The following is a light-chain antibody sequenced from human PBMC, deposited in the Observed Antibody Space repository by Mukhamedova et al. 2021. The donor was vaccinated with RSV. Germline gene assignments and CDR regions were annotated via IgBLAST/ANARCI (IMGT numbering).Light chain of an antibody. V-gene: IGLV3-9*01. CDR2: RDT. J-gene: IGLJ2*01. CDR3: QLWDISTVV. Sequence: GGSDIGSKNVHWYQQKPGQAPVLVIHRDTKRPSEIPERFSGSNSGNTATLTISGAQGGDEADYYCQLWDISTVVFGGGTKLTVL. CDR1: DIGSKN.